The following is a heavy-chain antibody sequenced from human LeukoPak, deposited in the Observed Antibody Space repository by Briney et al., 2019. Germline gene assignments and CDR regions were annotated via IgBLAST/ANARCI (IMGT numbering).Heavy chain of an antibody. CDR3: AKRQGASGRIGYFDY. V-gene: IGHV3-23*01. Sequence: PGGSLRLSCAASGHTFSSYAMSWVRQAPGKGLEWVSTINNSGGSTYYTDSGKGRFTISRDNSKNTLYLQMNSLRAEDTAVYYCAKRQGASGRIGYFDYWGQGTLVTVSS. CDR1: GHTFSSYA. J-gene: IGHJ4*02. D-gene: IGHD2-15*01. CDR2: INNSGGST.